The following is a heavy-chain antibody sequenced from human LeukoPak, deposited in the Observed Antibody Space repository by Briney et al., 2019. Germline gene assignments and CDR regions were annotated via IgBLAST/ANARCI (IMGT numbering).Heavy chain of an antibody. J-gene: IGHJ4*02. D-gene: IGHD3-16*02. CDR3: ERDFRRGPLSF. CDR1: GGTFSSYA. V-gene: IGHV1-69*13. CDR2: VIPIFATL. Sequence: ASVKVSCKASGGTFSSYAISWVRQAPGQGLEWKGGVIPIFATLSFAQKFQGRVTIIADESTSTAYMALSTLRSEDTAVYYCERDFRRGPLSFWGQGTLVTVSS.